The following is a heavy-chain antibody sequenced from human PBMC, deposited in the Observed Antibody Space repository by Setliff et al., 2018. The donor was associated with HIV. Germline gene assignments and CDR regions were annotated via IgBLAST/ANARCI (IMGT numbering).Heavy chain of an antibody. Sequence: SETLSLTCAVYGGSFSGYYWNWIRQSPGKGLEWIGTIYYDGSTIYDPSLRSRVTMSVDTSKNQFSLKLSSVTAADTAVYYCARERGITMIVVVTHGYFDYWGQGTLVTVSS. V-gene: IGHV4-34*01. CDR2: IYYDGST. CDR3: ARERGITMIVVVTHGYFDY. J-gene: IGHJ4*02. CDR1: GGSFSGYY. D-gene: IGHD3-22*01.